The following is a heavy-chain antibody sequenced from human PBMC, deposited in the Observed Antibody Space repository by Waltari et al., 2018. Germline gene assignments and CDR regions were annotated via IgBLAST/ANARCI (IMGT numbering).Heavy chain of an antibody. D-gene: IGHD2-15*01. CDR2: IDYSGST. J-gene: IGHJ4*02. Sequence: QVQLQESGPGLVKPSETLSLTCTVSGGSISSYYWSWIRQPPGKGLEWIGYIDYSGSTNYCHALKRLVTISVDTSKYQFLRKLSSVTAAVTAGYYGAIRGGGPFDYWGQGTLVTVSS. CDR3: AIRGGGPFDY. V-gene: IGHV4-59*08. CDR1: GGSISSYY.